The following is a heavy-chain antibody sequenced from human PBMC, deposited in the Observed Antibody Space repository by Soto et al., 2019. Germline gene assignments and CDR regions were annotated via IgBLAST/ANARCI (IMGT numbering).Heavy chain of an antibody. CDR1: GYSFTTYL. CDR3: ASQEMATKNVDAFDI. D-gene: IGHD5-12*01. CDR2: IYPGDSDT. J-gene: IGHJ3*02. Sequence: GEPLKLSGTASGYSFTTYLIGWARSVTGKGLEWMGIIYPGDSDTRYSPSFQGQVTISADKSISTAYLQWSSLKASDTAMYYCASQEMATKNVDAFDIWGQGTMVTVSS. V-gene: IGHV5-51*01.